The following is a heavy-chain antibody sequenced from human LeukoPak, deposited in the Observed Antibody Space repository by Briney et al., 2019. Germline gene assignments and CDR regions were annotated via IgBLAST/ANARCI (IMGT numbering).Heavy chain of an antibody. CDR3: TTDLWGGFDP. J-gene: IGHJ5*02. V-gene: IGHV3-15*01. Sequence: GGSLRLSCAASGFTVSSNYMSWVRQAPGKGLEWVGRIKSKTDGGTTDYAAPVKGRFTISRDDLKNTLYLQMNSLKTEDTAVYYCTTDLWGGFDPWGQGTLVTVSS. CDR2: IKSKTDGGTT. D-gene: IGHD2/OR15-2a*01. CDR1: GFTVSSNY.